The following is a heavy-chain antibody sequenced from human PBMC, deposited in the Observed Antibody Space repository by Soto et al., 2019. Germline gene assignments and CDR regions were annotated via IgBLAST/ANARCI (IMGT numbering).Heavy chain of an antibody. D-gene: IGHD6-19*01. J-gene: IGHJ4*02. CDR1: GGSVSSGSYY. Sequence: QVQLQESGPGLVKPSETLSLTCTVSGGSVSSGSYYWSWIRQPPGKGLEWIGYIYYSGSTNYNPSLKSRVPISVDPSKTQFSLKRSSVTAADTAVYYCARYSDSSGWHFFDYWGQGTLVTVSS. CDR3: ARYSDSSGWHFFDY. V-gene: IGHV4-61*01. CDR2: IYYSGST.